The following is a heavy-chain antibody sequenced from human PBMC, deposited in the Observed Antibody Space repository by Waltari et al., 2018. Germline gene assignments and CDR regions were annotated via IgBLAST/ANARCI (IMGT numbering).Heavy chain of an antibody. V-gene: IGHV1-69*14. CDR2: IIPIFGTA. J-gene: IGHJ3*02. CDR1: GGTFSSYA. D-gene: IGHD2-2*01. CDR3: ARELTIVVVPAAGADAFDI. Sequence: QVQLVQSGAEVKKPGSSVKVSCKAAGGTFSSYAIRWVRQDPGQGLEWMGGIIPIFGTANYAQKYQGRVTITADKSTSTAYMELSSLRSEDTAVYYCARELTIVVVPAAGADAFDIWGQGTMVTVSS.